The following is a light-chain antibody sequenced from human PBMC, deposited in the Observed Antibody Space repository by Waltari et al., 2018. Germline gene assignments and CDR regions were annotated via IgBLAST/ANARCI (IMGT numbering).Light chain of an antibody. CDR2: GAS. CDR1: QSVGSNY. Sequence: EIVLTQSPGTLSLSPGERATLSCRAGQSVGSNYFVWYQQKPGQAPRLLIYGASSRATGIPDRFSGSGSGTDFTLTISRLEPEDFAVYYCQQYGGSPPITFGQGTRLEIK. V-gene: IGKV3-20*01. CDR3: QQYGGSPPIT. J-gene: IGKJ5*01.